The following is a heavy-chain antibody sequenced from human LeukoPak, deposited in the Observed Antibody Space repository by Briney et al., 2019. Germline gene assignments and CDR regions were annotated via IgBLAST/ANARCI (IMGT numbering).Heavy chain of an antibody. J-gene: IGHJ3*02. CDR3: ARRITIFGVAHDAFDI. V-gene: IGHV3-21*01. D-gene: IGHD3-3*01. CDR2: ISSTGSYI. CDR1: RFTFTTYS. Sequence: GGSPRLSCAASRFTFTTYSMNWVRQAPGKGLEWVSSISSTGSYIYYADSVKGRFTISRDNAKNSLYLQMNSLRAEDTAVYYCARRITIFGVAHDAFDIWGQGTMVTVSS.